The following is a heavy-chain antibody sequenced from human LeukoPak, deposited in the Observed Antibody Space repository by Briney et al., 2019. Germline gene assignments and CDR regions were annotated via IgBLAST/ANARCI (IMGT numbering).Heavy chain of an antibody. V-gene: IGHV3-23*01. D-gene: IGHD6-19*01. Sequence: PGGSLRLSCAASGFTFGSYAMSWVRQAPGKGLEWVSGVSGSGTTTYYADSVKGRFTISRDNSKNTLFLQMNSLRADDTAVYYCATPGQWPVYFDYWGPGTLVTVSS. CDR3: ATPGQWPVYFDY. CDR2: VSGSGTTT. CDR1: GFTFGSYA. J-gene: IGHJ4*02.